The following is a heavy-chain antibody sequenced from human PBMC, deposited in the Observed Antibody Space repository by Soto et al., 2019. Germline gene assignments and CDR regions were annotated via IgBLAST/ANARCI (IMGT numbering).Heavy chain of an antibody. Sequence: GASVKVSCKASGYTFTSYGISWVRQAPGQRLEWKGWISGYNGNTKYAQKLQGRVTVTTDTSTSTAYMELRSLISDDTAVYYCARTTAYETSGYYYHTYWGQGTQVTVSS. CDR2: ISGYNGNT. J-gene: IGHJ4*02. D-gene: IGHD3-22*01. V-gene: IGHV1-18*01. CDR3: ARTTAYETSGYYYHTY. CDR1: GYTFTSYG.